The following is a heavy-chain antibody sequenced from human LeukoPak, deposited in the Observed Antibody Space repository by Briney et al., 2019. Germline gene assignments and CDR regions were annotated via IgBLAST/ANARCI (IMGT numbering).Heavy chain of an antibody. Sequence: ASVKVSCTASGYTFTGYYMHWVRQAPGQGLEWMGWINPNSGGTNYAQKFQGWVTMTRDTSISTAYMELSRLRSDDTAVYYCARETRYYYDSSGKTGYFDYWGQGTLVTVSS. V-gene: IGHV1-2*04. J-gene: IGHJ4*02. CDR2: INPNSGGT. CDR1: GYTFTGYY. D-gene: IGHD3-22*01. CDR3: ARETRYYYDSSGKTGYFDY.